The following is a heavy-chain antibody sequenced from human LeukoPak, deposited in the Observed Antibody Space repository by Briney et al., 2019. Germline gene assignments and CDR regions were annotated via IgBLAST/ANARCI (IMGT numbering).Heavy chain of an antibody. J-gene: IGHJ6*02. CDR1: GFTFGDYA. Sequence: PGGSLRLSCTASGFTFGDYAMSWIRQAPGKGLEWVSYISISGNTISYADSVKGRFTISRDNAKNSLYLQMNSLRDEDTAVYYCVLSHYGMDVWGQGTTVTVSS. CDR2: ISISGNTI. V-gene: IGHV3-11*04. D-gene: IGHD3-16*01. CDR3: VLSHYGMDV.